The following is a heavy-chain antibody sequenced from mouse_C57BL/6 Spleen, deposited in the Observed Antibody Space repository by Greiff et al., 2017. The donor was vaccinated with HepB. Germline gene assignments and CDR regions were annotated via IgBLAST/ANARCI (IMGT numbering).Heavy chain of an antibody. CDR3: ARGGDCGVAY. D-gene: IGHD3-3*01. CDR2: INPGSGGT. Sequence: QVQLKESGAELVRPGTSVKVSCKASGYAFTNYLIEWVKQRPGQGLEWIGVINPGSGGTNYNEKFKGMATLTADKSSSTAYMQLSSLTSEDSAVYFCARGGDCGVAYWGQGTLVTVSA. J-gene: IGHJ3*01. CDR1: GYAFTNYL. V-gene: IGHV1-54*01.